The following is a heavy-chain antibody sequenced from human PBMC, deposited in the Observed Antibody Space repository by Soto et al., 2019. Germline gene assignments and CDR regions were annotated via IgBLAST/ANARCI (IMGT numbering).Heavy chain of an antibody. Sequence: PSETLSLTCTVSGGSISSSSYYWGWIRQPPGKGLEWIGSIYYSGSTYYNPSLKSRVTISVDTSKNQFSLKLSSVTAADTAVYYCARRETQPVPGNWFDPWGQGTLVTVS. J-gene: IGHJ5*02. CDR2: IYYSGST. D-gene: IGHD6-6*01. CDR3: ARRETQPVPGNWFDP. CDR1: GGSISSSSYY. V-gene: IGHV4-39*01.